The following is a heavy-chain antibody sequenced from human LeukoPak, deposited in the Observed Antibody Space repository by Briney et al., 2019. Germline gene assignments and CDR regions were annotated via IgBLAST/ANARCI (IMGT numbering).Heavy chain of an antibody. V-gene: IGHV1-8*01. CDR1: GYTFKSYE. J-gene: IGHJ4*02. CDR3: ARGDSGYSIDY. D-gene: IGHD6-13*01. CDR2: MNPNSGNT. Sequence: GGSVKVSCKASGYTFKSYEVNWVRQAPGQGLEWMGWMNPNSGNTGYAQKFQVRVTMTRNTSISTAYMELSSLRSEDTAVYYCARGDSGYSIDYWGQGTLVTVSS.